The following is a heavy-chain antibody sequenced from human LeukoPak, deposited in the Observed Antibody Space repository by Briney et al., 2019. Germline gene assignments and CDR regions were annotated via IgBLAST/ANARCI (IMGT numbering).Heavy chain of an antibody. J-gene: IGHJ6*02. CDR1: NYSINNGYY. D-gene: IGHD3-10*01. V-gene: IGHV4-38-2*02. Sequence: PSETLSLTCTVSNYSINNGYYWGWIRQPPGRGLEWIGSIYHSGFTYSNPSLTSRLTMSIDASKNEFSLRLTSVTAADTAIYYCLGDKAGSFYGSGGYHFNYNGMDVWGQGTAVTVSS. CDR3: LGDKAGSFYGSGGYHFNYNGMDV. CDR2: IYHSGFT.